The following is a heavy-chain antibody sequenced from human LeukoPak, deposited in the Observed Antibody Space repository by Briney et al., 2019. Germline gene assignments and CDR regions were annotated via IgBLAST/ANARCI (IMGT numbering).Heavy chain of an antibody. J-gene: IGHJ4*02. Sequence: GGSLRLSCAASGFTFSDYYMSWIRQAPGKGLEWVSYISSSGSTIYYADSVKGRFTTSRDNAKNSLYLQMNSLRAEDTAVYYCARDLEGIAVAGTPHFFDYWGQGTLVTVSS. CDR1: GFTFSDYY. CDR3: ARDLEGIAVAGTPHFFDY. V-gene: IGHV3-11*01. D-gene: IGHD6-19*01. CDR2: ISSSGSTI.